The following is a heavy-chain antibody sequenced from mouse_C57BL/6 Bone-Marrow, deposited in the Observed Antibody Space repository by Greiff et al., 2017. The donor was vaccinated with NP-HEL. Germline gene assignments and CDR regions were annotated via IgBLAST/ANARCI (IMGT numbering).Heavy chain of an antibody. V-gene: IGHV5-12*01. Sequence: EVMLVESGGGLVQPGGSLKLSCAASGFTFSDYYMYWVRQTPEKRLEWVAYISNGGGSTYYPDTVKGRFTISRDNAKNTLYLQMSRLKSEDTAMYYCARDYSNYDYAMDYWGQGTSVTVSS. CDR1: GFTFSDYY. CDR3: ARDYSNYDYAMDY. CDR2: ISNGGGST. J-gene: IGHJ4*01. D-gene: IGHD2-5*01.